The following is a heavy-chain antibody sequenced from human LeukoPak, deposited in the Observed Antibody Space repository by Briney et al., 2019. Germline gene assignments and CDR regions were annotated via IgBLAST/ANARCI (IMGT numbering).Heavy chain of an antibody. CDR1: GGSISSGCYY. CDR2: IYYSGST. Sequence: SETLSLTCTVSGGSISSGCYYWSWIRQHPGKGLDWISYIYYSGSTYYNPSLKSRVPISVDTSKNRFPLQLSSVPAADTAVYYCASAQHPSYCSGGSCYPRHFDYWGQGTLVTVSS. CDR3: ASAQHPSYCSGGSCYPRHFDY. V-gene: IGHV4-31*03. J-gene: IGHJ4*02. D-gene: IGHD2-15*01.